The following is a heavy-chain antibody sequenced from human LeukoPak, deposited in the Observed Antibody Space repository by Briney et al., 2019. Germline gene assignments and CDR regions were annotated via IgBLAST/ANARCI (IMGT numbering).Heavy chain of an antibody. CDR1: GGSISSYY. J-gene: IGHJ6*02. CDR3: ARHVGYSYGWEHYYYYYGMDV. Sequence: SSETLSLTCTVSGGSISSYYWSWIRQPPGKGLEWIGYIYYSGSTNYNPSLKSRVTISVDTSKNQFSLELSSVTAADTAVYYCARHVGYSYGWEHYYYYYGMDVWGQGTTVTVSS. CDR2: IYYSGST. V-gene: IGHV4-59*08. D-gene: IGHD5-18*01.